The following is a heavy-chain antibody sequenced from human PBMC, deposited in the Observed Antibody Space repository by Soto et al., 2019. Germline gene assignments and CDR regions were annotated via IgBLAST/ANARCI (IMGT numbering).Heavy chain of an antibody. CDR3: VRLIGNSWLDS. Sequence: PSQTLSLTCDISGDSVSTNTATWDWIRQSPSRGLEWLGRTYYRSRWYFDYAVSVKSRITISPDISNNQVSLQLTSVTPDDTAIYYCVRLIGNSWLDSRGQGTLVTVSS. J-gene: IGHJ5*01. V-gene: IGHV6-1*01. D-gene: IGHD3-22*01. CDR1: GDSVSTNTAT. CDR2: TYYRSRWYF.